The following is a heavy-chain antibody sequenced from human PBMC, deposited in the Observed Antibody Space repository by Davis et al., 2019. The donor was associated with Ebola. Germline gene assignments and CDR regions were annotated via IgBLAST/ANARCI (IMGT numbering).Heavy chain of an antibody. CDR2: ITTYNGNT. Sequence: ASVKVSCKASGYTFSSYGFSWVRQAPGQGLEWMGWITTYNGNTNYAQKLQGRVTMTTDTSTSTAYMELRSLGSDDTAVYYCARVDRAIGTDYWGQGTLVTVSS. V-gene: IGHV1-18*01. CDR3: ARVDRAIGTDY. D-gene: IGHD2-21*01. J-gene: IGHJ4*02. CDR1: GYTFSSYG.